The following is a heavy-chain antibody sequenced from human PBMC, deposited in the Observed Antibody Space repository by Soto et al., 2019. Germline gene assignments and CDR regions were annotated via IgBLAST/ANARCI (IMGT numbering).Heavy chain of an antibody. CDR1: GYTFTSYG. J-gene: IGHJ4*02. CDR2: ISVYNGNT. CDR3: ARVYDFWSGYQTPFDY. Sequence: QVQLVQSGAEVKKLGASVKVSCKASGYTFTSYGISWVRQAPGQGLEWMGWISVYNGNTKYAQKFQGRVTMTTDTSTSTAYMELRSLRSDDTAVYYCARVYDFWSGYQTPFDYWGQGTLVTVSS. V-gene: IGHV1-18*01. D-gene: IGHD3-3*01.